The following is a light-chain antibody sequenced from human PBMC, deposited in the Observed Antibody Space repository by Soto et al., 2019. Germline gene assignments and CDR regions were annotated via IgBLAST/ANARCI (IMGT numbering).Light chain of an antibody. J-gene: IGKJ4*01. V-gene: IGKV1-5*03. CDR2: KAS. CDR3: LQYNYYPLT. CDR1: RSIINW. Sequence: DIQLTQSPSTLSASVGDRVTITFRASRSIINWLAWYQQKSGKGPKLLIYKASNLQTGVPSRFSGSGYGTEFTLTISSLQPDDFATYFCLQYNYYPLTFGGGTKVDIK.